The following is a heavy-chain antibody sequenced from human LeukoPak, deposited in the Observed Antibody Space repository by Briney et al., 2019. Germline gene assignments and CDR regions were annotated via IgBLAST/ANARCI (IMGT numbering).Heavy chain of an antibody. D-gene: IGHD3-10*02. CDR1: GFTFSDYY. Sequence: GGSLRLSCAASGFTFSDYYMSWIRQAPGKGLEWISYISSSGDTIFYADSVKGRFTISRDNAKNSLYLQMNSLRADDTAVYYCAELGITMIGGVWGKGTTVTISS. V-gene: IGHV3-11*04. J-gene: IGHJ6*04. CDR2: ISSSGDTI. CDR3: AELGITMIGGV.